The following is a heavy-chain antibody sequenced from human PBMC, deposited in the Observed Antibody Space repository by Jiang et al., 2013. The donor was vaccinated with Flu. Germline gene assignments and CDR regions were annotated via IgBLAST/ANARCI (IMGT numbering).Heavy chain of an antibody. D-gene: IGHD6-6*01. CDR1: TFSSYA. CDR2: IIPIFGTA. V-gene: IGHV1-69*06. CDR3: ARVDIAARTTLYYYYYGMDV. J-gene: IGHJ6*02. Sequence: TFSSYAISWVRQAPGQGLEWMGGIIPIFGTANYAQKFQGRVTITADKSTSTAYMELSSLRSEDTAVYYCARVDIAARTTLYYYYYGMDVWGQGTTVTVSS.